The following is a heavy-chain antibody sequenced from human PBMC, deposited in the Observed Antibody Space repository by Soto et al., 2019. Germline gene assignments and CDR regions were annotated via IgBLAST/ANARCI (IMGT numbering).Heavy chain of an antibody. CDR2: FYYSGST. J-gene: IGHJ4*02. D-gene: IGHD3-22*01. CDR1: GGSFSSYY. V-gene: IGHV4-39*01. CDR3: ASQHYYDSSGYYVVY. Sequence: SETLSLTCAVYGGSFSSYYWGWIRQPPGKGLEWIGSFYYSGSTYYNPSLKSRVTISVDTSDNLFSLKLSSVTAADTAVYYCASQHYYDSSGYYVVYWGQGTLVTVSS.